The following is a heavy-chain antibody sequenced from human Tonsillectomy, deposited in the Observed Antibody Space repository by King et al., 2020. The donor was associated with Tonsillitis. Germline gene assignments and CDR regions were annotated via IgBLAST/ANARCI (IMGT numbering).Heavy chain of an antibody. V-gene: IGHV4-30-4*01. CDR2: IYSSGST. CDR1: NGSISSGDYY. J-gene: IGHJ4*02. Sequence: QLQESGPGLVKPSQTLSLTCTVSNGSISSGDYYCSWIRQPPGKVLEWIGYIYSSGSTYYNPSLKSRVTISVATSKNQFSLKLSSVTAAATAVYYCARGGVTIFGVATDFDYWGQGTLVTVSS. CDR3: ARGGVTIFGVATDFDY. D-gene: IGHD3-3*01.